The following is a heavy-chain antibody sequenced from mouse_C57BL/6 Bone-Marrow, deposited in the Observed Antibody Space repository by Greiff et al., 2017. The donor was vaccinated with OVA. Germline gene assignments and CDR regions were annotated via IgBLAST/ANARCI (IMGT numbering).Heavy chain of an antibody. CDR1: GYSITSGYY. D-gene: IGHD2-5*01. J-gene: IGHJ2*01. V-gene: IGHV3-6*01. CDR2: ISYDGSN. CDR3: AREEGDSNYSY. Sequence: EVKLVESGPGLVKPSQSLSLTCSVTGYSITSGYYWNWIRQFPGNKLEWMGYISYDGSNNYNPSLKNRISITRDTSKNQFFLKLNSVTTEDTATYYCAREEGDSNYSYWGQGTTLTVSS.